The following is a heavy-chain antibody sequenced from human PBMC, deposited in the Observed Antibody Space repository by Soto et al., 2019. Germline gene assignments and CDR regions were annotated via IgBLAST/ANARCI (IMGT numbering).Heavy chain of an antibody. V-gene: IGHV3-43*01. J-gene: IGHJ6*02. CDR3: AKDIRGTETSTIAASVYGMDV. CDR2: ISWDGGST. D-gene: IGHD6-25*01. CDR1: GFTFDDYT. Sequence: GGSLRLSCAASGFTFDDYTMHRVRQAPGKGLEWVSLISWDGGSTYYADSVKGRFTISRDNSKNSLYLQMNSLRTEDTALYYCAKDIRGTETSTIAASVYGMDVWGQGTTVTVSS.